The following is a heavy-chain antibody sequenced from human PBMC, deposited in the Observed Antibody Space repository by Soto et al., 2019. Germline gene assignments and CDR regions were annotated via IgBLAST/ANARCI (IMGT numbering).Heavy chain of an antibody. J-gene: IGHJ5*01. V-gene: IGHV4-39*01. CDR2: IFYLSTS. CDR3: AGRTSLTSVEIFSGGLSGYNWVDP. CDR1: GASVKTGGYY. D-gene: IGHD3-3*01. Sequence: SETLSLTCXVSGASVKTGGYYWTWIRQFPGKGLEWMGCIFYLSTSYYNPSLKSRVAMSVDTSQNQFSLKLSSVTAAATAVYYCAGRTSLTSVEIFSGGLSGYNWVDPWGRGTLVTVSS.